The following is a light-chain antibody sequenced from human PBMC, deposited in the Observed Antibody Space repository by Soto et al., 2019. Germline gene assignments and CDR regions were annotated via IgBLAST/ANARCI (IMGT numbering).Light chain of an antibody. CDR2: INYYGTR. V-gene: IGLV4-69*01. CDR3: QSLGTGIQV. Sequence: QAVVTQSPSASGSLGASVKITCTLSSDYTTYAIAWHQQKSGKGPRFLMKINYYGTRSKGDGFSDRFSGSSSGAERHLTISSLQSEDEADYYCQSLGTGIQVFGGGTKLTVL. J-gene: IGLJ3*02. CDR1: SDYTTYA.